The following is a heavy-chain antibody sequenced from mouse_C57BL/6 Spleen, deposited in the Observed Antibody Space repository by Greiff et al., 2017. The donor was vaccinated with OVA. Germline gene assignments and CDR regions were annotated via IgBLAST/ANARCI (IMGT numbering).Heavy chain of an antibody. CDR1: GYSITSGYY. CDR3: ASLNYAMDY. V-gene: IGHV3-6*01. J-gene: IGHJ4*01. Sequence: EVQLKESGPGLVKPSQSLSLTCSVTGYSITSGYYWNWIRQFPGNKLEWMGYISYDGSNNYNPSLKNRISITRDTSKNQFFLKLNSVTTEDTATYYCASLNYAMDYWGQGTSVTVSS. CDR2: ISYDGSN.